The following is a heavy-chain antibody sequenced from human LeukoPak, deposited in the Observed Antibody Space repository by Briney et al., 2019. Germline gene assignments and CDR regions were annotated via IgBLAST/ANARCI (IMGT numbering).Heavy chain of an antibody. CDR2: IYIGGST. V-gene: IGHV4-4*07. Sequence: SESLSLTCTVSGGSISSYYWSWIRQPAGKGLEWIGRIYIGGSTNYNPSLKSRVTMSVDTSKNQFSLKLSSVTAADTAVYYCARDNWSGIAFYFDFWGQGILVTVSP. CDR3: ARDNWSGIAFYFDF. D-gene: IGHD6-13*01. J-gene: IGHJ4*02. CDR1: GGSISSYY.